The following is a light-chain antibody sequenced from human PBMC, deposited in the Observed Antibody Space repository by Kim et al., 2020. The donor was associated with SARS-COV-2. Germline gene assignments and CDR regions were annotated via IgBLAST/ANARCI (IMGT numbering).Light chain of an antibody. CDR2: WAS. CDR3: QQYYSIPCS. V-gene: IGKV4-1*01. J-gene: IGKJ2*04. CDR1: QSILYSSNNKNY. Sequence: RATINCKSSQSILYSSNNKNYLAWYQQKPGQPPKLLIYWASTRESGVPDRFSGSGSGTDFALTISGLQAEDVAVYYCQQYYSIPCSFGQGTKLEIK.